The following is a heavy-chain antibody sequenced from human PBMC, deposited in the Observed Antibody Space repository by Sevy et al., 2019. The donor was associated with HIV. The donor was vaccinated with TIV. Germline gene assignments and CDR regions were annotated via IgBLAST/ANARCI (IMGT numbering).Heavy chain of an antibody. Sequence: GGSLRLSCGASGFTFSTYAMSWVRQAPGKGLDWVSTITGSGGNKFYSDSVKGRFTISRGNSMNMVYLQLNSLRVEDMAVYYCAKHVGNPSGPFDIWGQGTMVTVSS. D-gene: IGHD3-10*01. CDR3: AKHVGNPSGPFDI. CDR2: ITGSGGNK. J-gene: IGHJ3*02. V-gene: IGHV3-23*01. CDR1: GFTFSTYA.